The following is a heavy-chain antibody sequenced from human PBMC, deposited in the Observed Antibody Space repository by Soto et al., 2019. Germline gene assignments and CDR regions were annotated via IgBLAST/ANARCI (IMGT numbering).Heavy chain of an antibody. Sequence: EVQLLESGGGLVQPGGSLRLSCAPSGFIFSNYAMSWVRKARGKGLEWVSAIRGSGADTYYTESVKGRFTISRDNFKNTLYLQMNSLIAEDTAVYYCAKATGRGGGSVFDYWGQGTVVTVSS. CDR2: IRGSGADT. CDR1: GFIFSNYA. D-gene: IGHD2-15*01. V-gene: IGHV3-23*01. CDR3: AKATGRGGGSVFDY. J-gene: IGHJ4*02.